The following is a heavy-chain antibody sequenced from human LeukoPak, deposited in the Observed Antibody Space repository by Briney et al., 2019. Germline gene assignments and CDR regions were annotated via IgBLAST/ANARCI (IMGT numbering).Heavy chain of an antibody. D-gene: IGHD1-26*01. J-gene: IGHJ3*01. CDR3: ARLIGAVGAQGSDFDV. Sequence: SETLSLTCTVPGGSISSSSYSWGWISQPPGNGLEWIGRIYHSGSTHYNPSLRSRVTISIDTSTNQFSLKMSYVTAADTAVLYGARLIGAVGAQGSDFDVWGQGTMVTVSS. CDR1: GGSISSSSYS. CDR2: IYHSGST. V-gene: IGHV4-39*01.